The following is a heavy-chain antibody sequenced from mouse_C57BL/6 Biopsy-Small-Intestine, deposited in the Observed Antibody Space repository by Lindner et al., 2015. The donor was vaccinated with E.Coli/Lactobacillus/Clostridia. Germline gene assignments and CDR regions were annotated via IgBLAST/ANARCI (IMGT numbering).Heavy chain of an antibody. CDR2: INPNDGGP. CDR3: ARLGRAHYFDY. D-gene: IGHD4-1*01. CDR1: GYTFTDYY. J-gene: IGHJ2*01. Sequence: VQLQESGPELVKPGASVKISCKASGYTFTDYYMNWVKQSHGKSLEWIGDINPNDGGPDYNQKFKGKATLTVDKSSSTAYMELRSLTSEDSAVYYCARLGRAHYFDYWGQGTTLTVSS. V-gene: IGHV1-26*01.